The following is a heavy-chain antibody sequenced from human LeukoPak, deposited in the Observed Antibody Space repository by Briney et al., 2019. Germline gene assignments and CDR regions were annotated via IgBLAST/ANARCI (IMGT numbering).Heavy chain of an antibody. Sequence: GGSLRLSCAASGFTFSSYAMSWVRQAPGKGLEWVSAISGSGGSTYYADSVKGRFTISRDNAKNSLYLQMNSLRAEDTALYHCARMYSSSWPYYFDYWGQGTLVTVSS. CDR2: ISGSGGST. D-gene: IGHD6-13*01. J-gene: IGHJ4*02. CDR3: ARMYSSSWPYYFDY. CDR1: GFTFSSYA. V-gene: IGHV3-23*01.